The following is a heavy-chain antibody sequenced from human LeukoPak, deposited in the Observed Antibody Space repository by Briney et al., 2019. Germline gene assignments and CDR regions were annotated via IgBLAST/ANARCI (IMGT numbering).Heavy chain of an antibody. CDR3: ARDMWWELLHAAFDI. CDR2: ISSSSSSYI. V-gene: IGHV3-21*01. Sequence: GGSLRLSCAASGFTFSSYSMNWVRQAPGKGLEWVSSISSSSSSYIYYADSVKGRFTISRDNAKNSLYLQMNSLRAEDTAVYYCARDMWWELLHAAFDIWGQGTMVTVSS. CDR1: GFTFSSYS. D-gene: IGHD1-26*01. J-gene: IGHJ3*02.